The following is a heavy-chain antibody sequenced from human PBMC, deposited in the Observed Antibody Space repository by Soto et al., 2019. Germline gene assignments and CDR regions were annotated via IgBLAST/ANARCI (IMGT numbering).Heavy chain of an antibody. V-gene: IGHV3-30*18. CDR1: GFTFSSYG. J-gene: IGHJ6*02. CDR3: AKDQGYDSSGYYHGMDV. CDR2: ISYDGSNK. D-gene: IGHD3-22*01. Sequence: GGSLRLSCAASGFTFSSYGMHWVRQAPGKGLEWVAVISYDGSNKYYADSVKGRFTISRDNSKNTLYLQMNSLRAEDTAVYYCAKDQGYDSSGYYHGMDVWGQGTTVTVSS.